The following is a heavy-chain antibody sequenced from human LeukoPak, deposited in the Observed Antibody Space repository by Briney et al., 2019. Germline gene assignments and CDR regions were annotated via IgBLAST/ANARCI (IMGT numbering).Heavy chain of an antibody. V-gene: IGHV1-2*02. Sequence: ASVKVSCKASGYTFTGYYMHWVRQAPGQGLEWMGWINPNSGGTNYAQKFQDRVKMTRDMSITTAYLEVRGLRSDDTAIYYCARGDYYDSSDYYQDYWGQGTLVTVSS. CDR1: GYTFTGYY. J-gene: IGHJ4*02. D-gene: IGHD3-22*01. CDR3: ARGDYYDSSDYYQDY. CDR2: INPNSGGT.